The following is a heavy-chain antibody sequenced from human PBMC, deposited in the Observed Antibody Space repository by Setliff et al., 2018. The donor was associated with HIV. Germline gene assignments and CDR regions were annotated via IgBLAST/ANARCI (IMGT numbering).Heavy chain of an antibody. CDR1: GGSISSSSYY. V-gene: IGHV4-61*02. D-gene: IGHD2-2*01. J-gene: IGHJ5*02. Sequence: SETLSLTCTVSGGSISSSSYYWGWIRQPAGKGLEWIGRIYTSGSTNYNPSLKSRVTISVDTSKNQFSLKLSSVTASDTAVYYCAREGVPAAVMWFDPWGQGTLVTVSS. CDR2: IYTSGST. CDR3: AREGVPAAVMWFDP.